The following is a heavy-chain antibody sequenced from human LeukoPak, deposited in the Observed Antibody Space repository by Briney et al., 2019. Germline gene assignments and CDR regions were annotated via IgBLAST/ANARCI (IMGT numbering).Heavy chain of an antibody. J-gene: IGHJ4*02. Sequence: PGGSLRLSCAASGFTFSSYAMSWVRQAPGKGLEWVSGISGSGGSTYYADSVKGRFTISRDNSKNTLYLQMNSLRVGDTAVYYCARDFFFDYWGQGTLVTVSS. CDR3: ARDFFFDY. CDR2: ISGSGGST. V-gene: IGHV3-23*01. D-gene: IGHD3-3*01. CDR1: GFTFSSYA.